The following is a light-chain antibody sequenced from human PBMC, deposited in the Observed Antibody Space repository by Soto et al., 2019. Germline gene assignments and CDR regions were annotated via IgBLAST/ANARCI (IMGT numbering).Light chain of an antibody. CDR1: QSVNLY. CDR3: QQYNNWPIT. Sequence: EVVLTQSPATLSVSPGEGATLSCRASQSVNLYLAWYQQKPGQAPRVIIYGVSTRDTGVPGRFSGSGSGTEFTLTISTLQSEDFGVYYCQQYNNWPITFGQGTRLEIK. V-gene: IGKV3-15*01. J-gene: IGKJ5*01. CDR2: GVS.